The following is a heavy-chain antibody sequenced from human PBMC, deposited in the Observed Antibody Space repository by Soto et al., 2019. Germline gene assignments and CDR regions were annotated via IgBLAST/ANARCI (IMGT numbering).Heavy chain of an antibody. CDR2: IDNAGSSV. D-gene: IGHD1-26*01. CDR1: GFTFSSYW. CDR3: TRVGGSVSGMDV. J-gene: IGHJ6*02. Sequence: EVQLVESGGGLVQPGGSLRLSCAASGFTFSSYWMYWVRQAPGKGLVWVSRIDNAGSSVRYADSVKGRFTISRDNAKNTLYLQMNSLRAEDTAVYYCTRVGGSVSGMDVWGQGTTVTVSS. V-gene: IGHV3-74*01.